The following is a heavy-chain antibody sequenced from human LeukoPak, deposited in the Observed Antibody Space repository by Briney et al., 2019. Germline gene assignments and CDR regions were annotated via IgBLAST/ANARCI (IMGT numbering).Heavy chain of an antibody. CDR1: GFAFSNCG. CDR2: ITYDGNTK. J-gene: IGHJ4*02. Sequence: GRSLRLSCAASGFAFSNCGMHWVRQAPGKGLEWVAVITYDGNTKYYLDSVKGRFTISRDNSKNTLYLQMSSLRGEDTAVYYCTKDYSSGWYGGIDYWGQGALVTVSS. V-gene: IGHV3-30*18. CDR3: TKDYSSGWYGGIDY. D-gene: IGHD6-19*01.